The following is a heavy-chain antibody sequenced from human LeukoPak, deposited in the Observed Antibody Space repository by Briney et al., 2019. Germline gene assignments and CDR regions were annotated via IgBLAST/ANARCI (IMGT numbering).Heavy chain of an antibody. CDR3: ARDTGYYDSSGYFDY. D-gene: IGHD3-22*01. CDR1: GFTFSSYS. CDR2: ISSSSSYI. V-gene: IGHV3-21*01. Sequence: NPGGSLRLSCAASGFTFSSYSMNWVRQAPGKGLEWVSSISSSSSYIYYADSVKGRFTISRDNAKNSLYLQMNSLRAEDTAVYYCARDTGYYDSSGYFDYWGQGTLVTVSS. J-gene: IGHJ4*02.